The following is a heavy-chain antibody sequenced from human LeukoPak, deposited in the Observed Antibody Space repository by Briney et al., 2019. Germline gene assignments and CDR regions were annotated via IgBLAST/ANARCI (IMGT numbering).Heavy chain of an antibody. CDR1: GYSFTTYW. CDR3: ARLTGRSRYDY. Sequence: GESLKISCKASGYSFTTYWIGWVRQMPGKGLEWMGIIYPGDSDTKYSPSFQGQVTISDDKSITTAYLQWTSLKASDTAMYYCARLTGRSRYDYWGQGTLVTVSS. V-gene: IGHV5-51*01. J-gene: IGHJ4*02. D-gene: IGHD3-10*01. CDR2: IYPGDSDT.